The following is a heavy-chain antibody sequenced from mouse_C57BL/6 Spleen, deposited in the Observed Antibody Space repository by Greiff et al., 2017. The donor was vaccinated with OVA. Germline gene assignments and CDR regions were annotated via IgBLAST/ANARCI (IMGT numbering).Heavy chain of an antibody. V-gene: IGHV1-19*01. Sequence: EVKLQESGPVLVKPGASVKMSCKASGYTFTDYYMNWVKQSHGKSLEWIGVINPYNGGTSYNQKFKGKATLTVDKSSSTAYMELNSLTSEDSAVYYCARPSTTVVATGYFDYWGQGTTLTVSS. CDR1: GYTFTDYY. J-gene: IGHJ2*01. D-gene: IGHD1-1*01. CDR3: ARPSTTVVATGYFDY. CDR2: INPYNGGT.